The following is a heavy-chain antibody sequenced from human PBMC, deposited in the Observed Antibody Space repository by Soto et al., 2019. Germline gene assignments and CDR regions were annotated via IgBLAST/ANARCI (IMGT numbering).Heavy chain of an antibody. V-gene: IGHV4-31*03. D-gene: IGHD7-27*01. J-gene: IGHJ6*02. CDR1: GGSISSGGYY. CDR2: IYYSGGT. Sequence: SETLSLTCTVSGGSISSGGYYWSWIRQHPGKGLEWIGYIYYSGGTYYNPSLKSRVTISVDTSKNQFSLKLSSVTAADTAVYYCARDGNWGRPRYYGMDVWGQGTTVTVSS. CDR3: ARDGNWGRPRYYGMDV.